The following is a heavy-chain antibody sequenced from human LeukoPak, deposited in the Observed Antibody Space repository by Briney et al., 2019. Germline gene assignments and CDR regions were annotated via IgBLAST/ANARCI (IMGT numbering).Heavy chain of an antibody. CDR1: GFAFTTYA. J-gene: IGHJ4*02. CDR2: ISSDGRNT. Sequence: GGSLRLSCLASGFAFTTYAMHWDRQAPGKGLEHVSTISSDGRNTYYADSVKGRFTISRDTSKNTLYLQMSSLRGDDTAVYYCLKGSQGPIWQQLVPDHWGQGTQVTVSS. V-gene: IGHV3-64D*06. D-gene: IGHD6-13*01. CDR3: LKGSQGPIWQQLVPDH.